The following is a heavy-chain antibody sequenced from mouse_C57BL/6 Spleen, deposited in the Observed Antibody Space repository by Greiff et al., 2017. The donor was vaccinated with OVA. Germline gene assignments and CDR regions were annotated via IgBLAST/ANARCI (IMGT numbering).Heavy chain of an antibody. CDR3: ARDLYAMDY. CDR1: GYSITSGYY. J-gene: IGHJ4*01. V-gene: IGHV3-6*01. CDR2: ISYDGSN. Sequence: EVKLMESGPGLVKPSQSLSLTCSVTGYSITSGYYWNWIRQFPGNKLEWMGYISYDGSNNSNPSLKNRISITRDTSKNQFFLKLNSVTTEDTATYYCARDLYAMDYWGQGTSVTVSS.